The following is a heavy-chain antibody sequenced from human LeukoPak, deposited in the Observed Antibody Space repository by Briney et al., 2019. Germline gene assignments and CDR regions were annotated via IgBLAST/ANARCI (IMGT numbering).Heavy chain of an antibody. D-gene: IGHD2-15*01. J-gene: IGHJ4*02. CDR2: ISSSGGST. CDR3: AIDPLRVAATN. Sequence: GGSLRLSCAASGFTFTTYAMSWVRQAPGRGLEWVSAISSSGGSTYYADSVKGRFTISRDNSNNTLYLQMSSLRAEDTAIYYCAIDPLRVAATNWGQGTLVTVSS. CDR1: GFTFTTYA. V-gene: IGHV3-23*01.